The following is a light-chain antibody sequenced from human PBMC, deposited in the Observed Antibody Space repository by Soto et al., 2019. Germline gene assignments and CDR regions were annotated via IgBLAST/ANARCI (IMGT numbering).Light chain of an antibody. CDR2: EVS. CDR3: SSYINSITFVV. Sequence: QSVLTQPASVSGSPGQSIAISCTGTRSDVGAYNYVSWYQQHPGKAPKLMIYEVSNRPSGVSSRFSGSKSGNTASLTISGLQAEDEADYYCSSYINSITFVVFGGGTKVTVL. CDR1: RSDVGAYNY. V-gene: IGLV2-14*01. J-gene: IGLJ2*01.